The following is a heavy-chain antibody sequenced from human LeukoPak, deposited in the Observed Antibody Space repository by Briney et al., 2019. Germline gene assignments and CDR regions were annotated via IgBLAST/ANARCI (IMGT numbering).Heavy chain of an antibody. Sequence: ASVKVSCKASGYTFTSYGISWVRQAPGQGLEWMGWISAYNGNTNYAQRLQGRVTITADKSTKTAYMELGSLRSEDTAVYYCARAGIPGYCTNVTCSNWLDPWGQGTLVTVSS. J-gene: IGHJ5*02. CDR2: ISAYNGNT. V-gene: IGHV1-18*01. CDR3: ARAGIPGYCTNVTCSNWLDP. D-gene: IGHD2-8*01. CDR1: GYTFTSYG.